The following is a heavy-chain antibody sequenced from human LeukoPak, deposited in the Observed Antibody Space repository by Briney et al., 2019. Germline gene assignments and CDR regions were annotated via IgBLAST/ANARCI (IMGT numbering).Heavy chain of an antibody. V-gene: IGHV4-34*01. CDR3: ARRAPYCGGDCYSI. D-gene: IGHD2-21*02. J-gene: IGHJ4*02. CDR1: GGSFSGYY. CDR2: INHSGST. Sequence: SETLSLTCAVYGGSFSGYYWSWIRQPPGKGLEWIGEINHSGSTNYNPSLKSRVTISVDTSKNQFSLKLSSVTAADTAVYYCARRAPYCGGDCYSIWGQGTLVTVSS.